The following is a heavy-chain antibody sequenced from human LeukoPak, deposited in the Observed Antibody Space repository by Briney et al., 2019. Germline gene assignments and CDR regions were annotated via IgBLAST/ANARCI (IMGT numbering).Heavy chain of an antibody. CDR2: IKHDGSEK. Sequence: GGSLRLSCAASGFTFSSYWMTWVRQAPGKGLEWVASIKHDGSEKYYVDSVRGRFTISRDNTMNSLYLQMSSLRAEDTAVYYCATDRGWRTSGYYLYYFEYWGQGTLVTFSS. V-gene: IGHV3-7*01. CDR1: GFTFSSYW. CDR3: ATDRGWRTSGYYLYYFEY. J-gene: IGHJ4*02. D-gene: IGHD3-3*01.